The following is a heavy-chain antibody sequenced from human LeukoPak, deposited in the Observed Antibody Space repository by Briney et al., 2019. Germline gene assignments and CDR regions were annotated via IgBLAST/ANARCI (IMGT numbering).Heavy chain of an antibody. D-gene: IGHD2-8*01. J-gene: IGHJ3*01. Sequence: PGGSLRLSCATSGFTFSSYWMPWVRHAPGKGLVWVSGINSDGSTTSFADSVKGRFTISRDNAKNTLYLQMNSLRADDTAVYYCARGGVAGGFDLWGQGTMVTVSS. V-gene: IGHV3-74*01. CDR1: GFTFSSYW. CDR2: INSDGSTT. CDR3: ARGGVAGGFDL.